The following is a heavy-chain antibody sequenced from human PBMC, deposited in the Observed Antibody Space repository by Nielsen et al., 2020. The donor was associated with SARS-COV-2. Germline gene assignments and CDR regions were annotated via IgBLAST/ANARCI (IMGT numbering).Heavy chain of an antibody. CDR2: INHSGST. V-gene: IGHV4-34*01. Sequence: SETLSLTCAVYGGSFSDYYWTWIRQAPGKGLEWIGEINHSGSTNYNPSLKSRIAIFVDTSKKQFSLKLNSVTAADTAVYYCARTSVDMAGSVWSSYYVLDAWGQGTTVTVSS. J-gene: IGHJ6*02. D-gene: IGHD5-24*01. CDR1: GGSFSDYY. CDR3: ARTSVDMAGSVWSSYYVLDA.